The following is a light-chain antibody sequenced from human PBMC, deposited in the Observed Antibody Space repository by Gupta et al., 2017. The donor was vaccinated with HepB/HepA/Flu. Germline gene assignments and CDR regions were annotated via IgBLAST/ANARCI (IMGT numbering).Light chain of an antibody. CDR1: QSVSSY. CDR2: DAS. CDR3: QQRSNWPVT. J-gene: IGKJ3*01. Sequence: ELVLTQSPATLSLSPGERATRSCRASQSVSSYLAWYQQKPGQAPRLLIYDASNRATGIPARFSGSGSGTDFTLTISSLEPEDFAVYYCQQRSNWPVTFGPGTKVDIK. V-gene: IGKV3-11*01.